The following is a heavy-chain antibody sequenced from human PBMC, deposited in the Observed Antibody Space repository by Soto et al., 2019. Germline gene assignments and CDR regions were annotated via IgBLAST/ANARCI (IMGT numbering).Heavy chain of an antibody. J-gene: IGHJ6*02. CDR3: ASDPSIVLVPAATYYYYYYGMDV. CDR2: IKQDGSEK. V-gene: IGHV3-7*01. D-gene: IGHD2-2*01. CDR1: GFTFSSYW. Sequence: EVQLVESGGGLVQPGGSLRLSCAASGFTFSSYWMSWVRQAPGKGLEWVANIKQDGSEKYYVDSVKGRFTISRDNAKNSLYLQMNSLRAEDTAVYYCASDPSIVLVPAATYYYYYYGMDVWGQGTTVTVSS.